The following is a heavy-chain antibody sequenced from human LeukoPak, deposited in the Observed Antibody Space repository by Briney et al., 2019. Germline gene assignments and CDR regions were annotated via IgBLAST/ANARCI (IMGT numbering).Heavy chain of an antibody. D-gene: IGHD2-2*01. CDR2: IRYDGSNK. CDR3: AKAGGYCSSTSCYPFDY. CDR1: GFTFSSYG. V-gene: IGHV3-30*02. J-gene: IGHJ4*02. Sequence: GGSLRLSCAASGFTFSSYGMHWVRQAPGKGLEWVAFIRYDGSNKYYADSVKGRFTISRDNSKNTLYLQMNSLRAEDTAVYYWAKAGGYCSSTSCYPFDYWGQGTLVTVSS.